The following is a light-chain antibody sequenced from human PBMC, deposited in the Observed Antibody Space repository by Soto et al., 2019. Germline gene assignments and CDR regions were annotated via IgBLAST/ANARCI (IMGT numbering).Light chain of an antibody. CDR3: FSFTTTSTHV. CDR2: EAS. Sequence: QSVLTQPPSVSGSPGQSVTISCTGTSTDFVSYNRVSWYQQPPGTAPKLIIYEASNRPSGVPDRFSGSKSGNTASLTISGLQAEDEAEYFCFSFTTTSTHVFGTGTKVTVL. CDR1: STDFVSYNR. V-gene: IGLV2-18*02. J-gene: IGLJ1*01.